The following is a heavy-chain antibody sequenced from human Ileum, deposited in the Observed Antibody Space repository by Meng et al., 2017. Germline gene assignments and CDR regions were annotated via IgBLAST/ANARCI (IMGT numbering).Heavy chain of an antibody. V-gene: IGHV2-5*02. CDR1: GSPLTTTNGT. J-gene: IGHJ3*01. CDR3: SHMAYTTTWTNAFDF. CDR2: IYGDDDK. Sequence: TTLLAPTQTPTMCCAFSGSPLTTTNGTVSCITKPPGNALAWLAIIYGDDDKLYSPSLKTRLSITKDTSKIQVVLTLTNVDPVDTATYYCSHMAYTTTWTNAFDFWGQGTLVTVSS. D-gene: IGHD2-2*02.